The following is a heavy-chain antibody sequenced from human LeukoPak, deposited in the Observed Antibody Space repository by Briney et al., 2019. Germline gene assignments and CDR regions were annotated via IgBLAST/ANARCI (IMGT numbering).Heavy chain of an antibody. Sequence: GESLKISFKGSGYSFSSYWISWVRQMPRKSLEWMGRIEPSDSYINYSPSFQGHVTISADKSISTAYLQWSSLKASDTAMYYCARRKYYYGSGSYSTRFDIWGQGTMVTVSS. D-gene: IGHD3-10*01. J-gene: IGHJ3*02. CDR3: ARRKYYYGSGSYSTRFDI. V-gene: IGHV5-10-1*01. CDR2: IEPSDSYI. CDR1: GYSFSSYW.